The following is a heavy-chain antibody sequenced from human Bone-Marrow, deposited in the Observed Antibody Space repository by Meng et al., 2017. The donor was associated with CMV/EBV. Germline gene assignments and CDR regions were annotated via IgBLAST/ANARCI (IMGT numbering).Heavy chain of an antibody. CDR2: ISSSSSYI. CDR1: GFTVSSNY. V-gene: IGHV3-21*01. D-gene: IGHD3-22*01. J-gene: IGHJ4*02. CDR3: ARDYYYDSSGYPHY. Sequence: GESLKISCAASGFTVSSNYMSWVRQAPGKGLEWVSSISSSSSYIYYADSVKGRFTISRDNAKNSLYLQMNSLRAEDTAVYYCARDYYYDSSGYPHYWGQGTLVTVSS.